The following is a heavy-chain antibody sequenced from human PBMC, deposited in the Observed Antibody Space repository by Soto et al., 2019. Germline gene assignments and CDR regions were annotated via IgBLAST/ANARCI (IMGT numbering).Heavy chain of an antibody. D-gene: IGHD2-21*01. CDR2: IYSVGST. CDR3: VKGQSVESRLDA. Sequence: PGWSLRLSCAAFGFSVSSNYMSWVRQATGKGLKWVSVIYSVGSTYYADSVKGRFTISSDNSKNTMYLQMSDMRAEDTALYYSVKGQSVESRLDAGGQGTLVTVSS. CDR1: GFSVSSNY. J-gene: IGHJ5*02. V-gene: IGHV3-53*01.